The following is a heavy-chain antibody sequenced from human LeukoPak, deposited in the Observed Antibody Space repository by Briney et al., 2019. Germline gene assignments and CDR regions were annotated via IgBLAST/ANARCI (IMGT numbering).Heavy chain of an antibody. V-gene: IGHV1-3*01. CDR1: GYTFTSYA. Sequence: ASVKVSCKASGYTFTSYAMHWVRQAPGQRLEWMGWINAGNGNTKYSQKFQGRVTITRDTSASTAYMELSSLRSEDTAVYYCARDRTIPGVVVAATFDYWGQGTLVTVSS. CDR3: ARDRTIPGVVVAATFDY. CDR2: INAGNGNT. J-gene: IGHJ4*02. D-gene: IGHD2-15*01.